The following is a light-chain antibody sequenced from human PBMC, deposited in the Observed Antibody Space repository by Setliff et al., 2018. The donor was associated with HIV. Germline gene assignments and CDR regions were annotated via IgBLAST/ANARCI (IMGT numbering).Light chain of an antibody. J-gene: IGLJ1*01. CDR1: TSDVGDFKY. Sequence: QSVLTQPASVSGSPGQSITISCTKTTSDVGDFKYVSWYQLHPGKAPKLLIYEVIYRPSGVSSRFSGSKSGNTASLTISGLQAEDEADYYCCSYAGSYTYVFGAGTKVTVL. CDR3: CSYAGSYTYV. CDR2: EVI. V-gene: IGLV2-14*01.